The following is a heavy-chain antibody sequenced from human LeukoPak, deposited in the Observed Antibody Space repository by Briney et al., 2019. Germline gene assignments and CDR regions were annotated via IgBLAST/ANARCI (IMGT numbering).Heavy chain of an antibody. V-gene: IGHV1-18*01. CDR1: GYTFTSYG. Sequence: ASVKVSCKASGYTFTSYGISWVRQAPGQGLEWMGWISAYSGNTNYAQKLQGRVTMTTDTSTSTAYMELRSLRSDDTAVYYSAREAGITGTGEPADAFDIWGQGTMVTVSS. CDR3: AREAGITGTGEPADAFDI. D-gene: IGHD1-20*01. CDR2: ISAYSGNT. J-gene: IGHJ3*02.